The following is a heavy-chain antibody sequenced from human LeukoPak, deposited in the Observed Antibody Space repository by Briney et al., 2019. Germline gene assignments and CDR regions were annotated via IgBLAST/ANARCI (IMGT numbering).Heavy chain of an antibody. CDR2: FYYSGIS. J-gene: IGHJ4*02. D-gene: IGHD3-22*01. CDR1: GASIISFY. Sequence: SETLSLTCTVSGASIISFYWGWIRQPPGKGLEGVGYFYYSGISNYNPSLKSRVTMAVDTSKSQFSLNLTSVTAADTAFYYCARAAGDASGYYSDYWGQGTLVTVSS. CDR3: ARAAGDASGYYSDY. V-gene: IGHV4-59*01.